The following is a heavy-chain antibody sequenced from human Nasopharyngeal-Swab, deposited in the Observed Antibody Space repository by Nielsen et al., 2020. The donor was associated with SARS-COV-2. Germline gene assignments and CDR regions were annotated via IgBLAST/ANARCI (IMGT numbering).Heavy chain of an antibody. CDR3: AREGIVVVVGSGLDY. Sequence: GESLKISCAASGFTFSSYGMHWVRQAPGKGLEWVAVIWYDGSNKYYADPVKGRFTISRDNSKNTLYLQMNSLRAEDTAVYYCAREGIVVVVGSGLDYWGQGTLVTVSS. D-gene: IGHD2-15*01. V-gene: IGHV3-33*01. J-gene: IGHJ4*02. CDR2: IWYDGSNK. CDR1: GFTFSSYG.